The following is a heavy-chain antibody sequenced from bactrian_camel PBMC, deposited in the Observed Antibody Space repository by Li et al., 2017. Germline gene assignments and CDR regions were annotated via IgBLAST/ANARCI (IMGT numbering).Heavy chain of an antibody. D-gene: IGHD3*01. CDR3: AASGGQLGRWCYEFPVNWVSWLYN. J-gene: IGHJ4*01. CDR2: LGADGTTT. Sequence: DVQLVESGGGSVQAGGSLRLSCLVSGFTYATYCMGWLRQAPGKEREGVALLGADGTTTKYADSVKGRFTISKDNAKNTLYLQMNSLKPEDTAMYHCAASGGQLGRWCYEFPVNWVSWLYNWGQGTQVTVS. CDR1: GFTYATYC. V-gene: IGHV3S36*01.